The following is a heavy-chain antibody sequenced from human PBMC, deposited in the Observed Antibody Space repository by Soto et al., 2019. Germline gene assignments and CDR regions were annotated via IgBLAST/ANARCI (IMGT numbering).Heavy chain of an antibody. D-gene: IGHD7-27*01. Sequence: QVQLQESGPGLVKPSETLSLTCTVSGGSVSSGSHYWSWIRQPPGKGLEWIGYIYYSGSTNYNPSLKSRVTISVDTSKNQFSLKLSSVTAADTAVYYCAREEPTGGLDIWGQGTMVTVSS. CDR1: GGSVSSGSHY. CDR3: AREEPTGGLDI. V-gene: IGHV4-61*01. CDR2: IYYSGST. J-gene: IGHJ3*02.